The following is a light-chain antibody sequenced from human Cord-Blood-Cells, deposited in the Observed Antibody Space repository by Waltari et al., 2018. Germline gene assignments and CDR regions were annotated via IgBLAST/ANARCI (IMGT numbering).Light chain of an antibody. CDR1: QDISNY. Sequence: DIQMTQSPSSLSASVGDRVTITCQASQDISNYLNWYQQKPGKAPKLPIYDASNLETGVPSRFSGSGSGTGFTFTISSLQPEDIATYYCQQYDNLPLTFGGGTKVEIK. V-gene: IGKV1-33*01. CDR3: QQYDNLPLT. CDR2: DAS. J-gene: IGKJ4*01.